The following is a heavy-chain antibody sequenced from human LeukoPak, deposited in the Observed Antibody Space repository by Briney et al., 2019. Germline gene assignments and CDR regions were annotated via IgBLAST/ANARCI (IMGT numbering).Heavy chain of an antibody. CDR3: ARQPVGATYDY. D-gene: IGHD1-26*01. CDR1: GGSISSYY. Sequence: SETLSLTCTVSGGSISSYYWSWIRQPPGKGLEWIEYIYYSGSTNYNPSLKSRVTISVDTSKNQFSLKLSSVTAADTAVYYCARQPVGATYDYWGQGTLVTVSS. J-gene: IGHJ4*02. CDR2: IYYSGST. V-gene: IGHV4-59*01.